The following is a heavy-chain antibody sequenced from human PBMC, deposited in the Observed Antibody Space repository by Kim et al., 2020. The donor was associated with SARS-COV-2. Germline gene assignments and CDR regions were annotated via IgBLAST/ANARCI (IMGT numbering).Heavy chain of an antibody. V-gene: IGHV4-30-4*01. CDR3: ARGGRFLEWLLRPNDAFDI. CDR2: IYYSGST. J-gene: IGHJ3*02. D-gene: IGHD3-3*01. Sequence: SETLSLTCTVSGGSISSGDYYWSWIRQPPGKGLEWIGYIYYSGSTYYNPSLKSRVTISVDTSKNQFSLKLSSVTAADTAVYYCARGGRFLEWLLRPNDAFDIWGQGTMVTVSS. CDR1: GGSISSGDYY.